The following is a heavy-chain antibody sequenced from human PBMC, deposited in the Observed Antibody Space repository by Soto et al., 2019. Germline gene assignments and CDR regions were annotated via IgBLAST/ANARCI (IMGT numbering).Heavy chain of an antibody. CDR2: ITTSRSII. V-gene: IGHV3-48*02. CDR3: ARVRGTTLVTSYLDY. CDR1: GFTFSPYS. J-gene: IGHJ4*02. Sequence: VQLVESGGGLVQPGGSLRLSCAASGFTFSPYSMVWVRQAPGKGLAWLSYITTSRSIIHYADSVQGRFTISRDNVQNSLYLQMNSLRDEDTAVYYCARVRGTTLVTSYLDYWGQGTLVTVSS. D-gene: IGHD4-4*01.